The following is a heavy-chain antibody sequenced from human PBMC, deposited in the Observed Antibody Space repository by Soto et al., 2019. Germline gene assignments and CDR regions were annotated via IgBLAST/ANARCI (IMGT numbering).Heavy chain of an antibody. J-gene: IGHJ3*02. CDR3: ARGGRGEWGPTAGAFDI. D-gene: IGHD3-10*01. V-gene: IGHV4-4*02. Sequence: QVQLQESGPGLVKPSGTLSLTCAVSGGSISSSNWWSWVRQPPGKGLEWIGEIYHSGSTNYNPSLKSRVTISVDKSKTQFPLQLSSVTAADPAVYYGARGGRGEWGPTAGAFDIWGQGTMVTVSS. CDR2: IYHSGST. CDR1: GGSISSSNW.